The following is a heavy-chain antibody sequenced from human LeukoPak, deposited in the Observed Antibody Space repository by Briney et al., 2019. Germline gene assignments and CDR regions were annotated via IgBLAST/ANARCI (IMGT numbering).Heavy chain of an antibody. D-gene: IGHD3-22*01. Sequence: SETLSLTCTVSGYSISSGYYWGWIRQPPGKGLEWIGSIYHSGSTYYNPSLKSRVTISVDTSKNQFSLKLSSVTAADTAVYYCARDAAIYDSSGYYYLWWGQGTLVTVSS. J-gene: IGHJ4*02. CDR2: IYHSGST. V-gene: IGHV4-38-2*02. CDR3: ARDAAIYDSSGYYYLW. CDR1: GYSISSGYY.